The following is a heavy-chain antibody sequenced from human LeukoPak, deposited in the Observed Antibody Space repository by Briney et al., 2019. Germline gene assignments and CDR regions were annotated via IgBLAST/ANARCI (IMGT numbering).Heavy chain of an antibody. D-gene: IGHD6-19*01. J-gene: IGHJ4*02. CDR1: GFTFSSYG. Sequence: GGSLRLSCAASGFTFSSYGMHWVRQAPGKGLEWVAVIWYDGSNNYYADSVKGRFTISRDNSKNTLYLQMNSLRAEDTAVYYCAREFSKATVADYWGQGTLVTVSS. CDR2: IWYDGSNN. CDR3: AREFSKATVADY. V-gene: IGHV3-33*01.